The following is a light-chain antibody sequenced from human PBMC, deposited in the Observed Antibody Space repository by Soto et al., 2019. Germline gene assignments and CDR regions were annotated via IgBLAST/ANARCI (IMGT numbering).Light chain of an antibody. J-gene: IGKJ5*01. Sequence: IVMTQSPATLAFSAGERATLSFRASPSVTNYLAWYQQKPGQAPRLVIYGAFNRATGIPARFSGSGSGTDFTLTISGLEPEDFAVYYCQQRNIGPPVTFGQGTRLETK. CDR2: GAF. CDR3: QQRNIGPPVT. V-gene: IGKV3-11*01. CDR1: PSVTNY.